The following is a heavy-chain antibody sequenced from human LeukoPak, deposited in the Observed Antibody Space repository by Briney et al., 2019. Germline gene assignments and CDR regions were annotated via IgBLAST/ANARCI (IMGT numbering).Heavy chain of an antibody. V-gene: IGHV1-18*01. CDR2: ISAYNGNT. D-gene: IGHD6-13*01. CDR1: GYTFTSYG. Sequence: ASVTVSCKASGYTFTSYGFSWVRQAPGQGLEWMGWISAYNGNTKYAQKLPRRLTMTTDTATSTAYMELRSLRSDDTAVYYCARDPPLAAALLFYYYYYGMDVWGQGTTVTVSS. J-gene: IGHJ6*02. CDR3: ARDPPLAAALLFYYYYYGMDV.